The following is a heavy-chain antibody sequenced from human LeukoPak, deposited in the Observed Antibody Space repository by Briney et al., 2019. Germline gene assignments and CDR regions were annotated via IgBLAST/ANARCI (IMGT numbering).Heavy chain of an antibody. Sequence: ASVKVSCKASGYTFTSYYMHWVRQAPGQGLEWMGIINPSGGSTSYAQKFQGRVTMTRDMSTSTVYMELSSLRSEDTAVYYCARGGPGYCSGGSCYSSDWFDPWGQGTLVTVSS. J-gene: IGHJ5*02. CDR1: GYTFTSYY. D-gene: IGHD2-15*01. CDR2: INPSGGST. V-gene: IGHV1-46*01. CDR3: ARGGPGYCSGGSCYSSDWFDP.